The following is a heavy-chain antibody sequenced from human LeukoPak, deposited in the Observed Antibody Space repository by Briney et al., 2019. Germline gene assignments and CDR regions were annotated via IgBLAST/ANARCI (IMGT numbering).Heavy chain of an antibody. CDR2: IFYSGST. CDR3: GRVDYDSSGYYDWVFDY. D-gene: IGHD3-22*01. CDR1: GGSISIFY. Sequence: PSETLSLTCTVSGGSISIFYWRWIRPPPGRGLEWIGYIFYSGSTNYNPSLKTRVTISVDTSKNQFSLKLSSVAAADTAVYYCGRVDYDSSGYYDWVFDYWGQGTLVTVSS. J-gene: IGHJ4*02. V-gene: IGHV4-59*01.